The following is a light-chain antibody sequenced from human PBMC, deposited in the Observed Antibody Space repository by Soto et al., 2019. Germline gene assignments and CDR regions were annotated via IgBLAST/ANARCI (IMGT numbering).Light chain of an antibody. V-gene: IGKV2-30*01. J-gene: IGKJ1*01. CDR3: MQGTHWPRT. Sequence: DVEMTQSPLSLPVTLGQPASISCRSSQSLVDSDGNTYLNWFHQRPGQSPRRLIYWVSYRDSGVXDXXSRSGSGTDFTLKISRVEAEDIGVYYCMQGTHWPRTFGQGTRVEVK. CDR1: QSLVDSDGNTY. CDR2: WVS.